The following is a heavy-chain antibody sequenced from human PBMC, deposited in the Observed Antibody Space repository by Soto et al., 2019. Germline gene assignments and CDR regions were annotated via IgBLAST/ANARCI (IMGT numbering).Heavy chain of an antibody. D-gene: IGHD6-13*01. Sequence: QVQLVQSGAEVKKPGSSVKVSCKASGGTFSSYAISWVRQAPGQGLEWMGGIIPIFGTANYAQKFQGRVTMTTDDSTSTAYKELSSLRSKDTAVYYCARADSVLYSSSWYSSGNRNRFDPWGQGTLVTVSS. CDR1: GGTFSSYA. CDR2: IIPIFGTA. CDR3: ARADSVLYSSSWYSSGNRNRFDP. V-gene: IGHV1-69*01. J-gene: IGHJ5*02.